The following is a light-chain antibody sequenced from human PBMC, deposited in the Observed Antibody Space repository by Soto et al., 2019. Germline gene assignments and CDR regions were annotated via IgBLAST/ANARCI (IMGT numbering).Light chain of an antibody. CDR2: GAS. V-gene: IGKV3-20*01. Sequence: EIVLTQSPGTLSLSPGERATLSCRASQSVSSIYLAWYQQKPGQAPRLLIYGASSRATGIPDRFSGSGSRTAFTLTISRMEPADFAVYYCQQYGGSPRTFGPGTKVEIK. J-gene: IGKJ1*01. CDR3: QQYGGSPRT. CDR1: QSVSSIY.